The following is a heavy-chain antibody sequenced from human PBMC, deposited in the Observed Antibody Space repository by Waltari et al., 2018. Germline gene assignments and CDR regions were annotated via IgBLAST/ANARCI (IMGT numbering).Heavy chain of an antibody. V-gene: IGHV1-2*02. CDR1: GYSFNGYY. CDR2: ISPNSGVT. J-gene: IGHJ4*02. Sequence: QVQLVQSGAEVKKPGASVKVSCTASGYSFNGYYIHWVRQAPGQGLEWMGWISPNSGVTNYAQKFQARVTMTRDTSISTAYLELSRLTSDDTAIYYCARDPRWAVTKDYFDFWGQGTLVTVSS. D-gene: IGHD4-17*01. CDR3: ARDPRWAVTKDYFDF.